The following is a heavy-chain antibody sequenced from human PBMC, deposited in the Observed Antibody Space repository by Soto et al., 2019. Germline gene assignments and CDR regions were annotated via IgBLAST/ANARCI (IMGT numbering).Heavy chain of an antibody. CDR3: ARTTAVPNTLRSRYFFDF. Sequence: SETLSLTCSVSGGSVNNKTYYWSWIGQPPGKRLEWIGYVYYSGTTNYNPSLKSRVTISIDMSKNQFSLRLSSVTAADTALYYCARTTAVPNTLRSRYFFDFWGQGTLVTVPQ. CDR2: VYYSGTT. V-gene: IGHV4-61*01. J-gene: IGHJ4*02. CDR1: GGSVNNKTYY. D-gene: IGHD3-9*01.